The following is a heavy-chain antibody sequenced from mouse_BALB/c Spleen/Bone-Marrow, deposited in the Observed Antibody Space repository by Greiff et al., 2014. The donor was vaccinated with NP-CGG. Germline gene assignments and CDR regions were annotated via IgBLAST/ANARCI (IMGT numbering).Heavy chain of an antibody. D-gene: IGHD1-1*01. CDR3: ASYYYGSSSFAY. Sequence: EVQLQQSGAEIVKPGASVKLSCTASGFNIKDTYMHWVKQRPEQGLEWIGRIDPANGNTKYDPKFQGKATITADTSSNTAYLQLSSLTSEDTAVYYCASYYYGSSSFAYWGQGTLVTVSA. J-gene: IGHJ3*01. CDR2: IDPANGNT. V-gene: IGHV14-3*02. CDR1: GFNIKDTY.